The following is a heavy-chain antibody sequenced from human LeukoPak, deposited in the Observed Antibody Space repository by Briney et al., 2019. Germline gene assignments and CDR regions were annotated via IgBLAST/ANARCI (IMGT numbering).Heavy chain of an antibody. CDR3: AYYYAMGAFDI. V-gene: IGHV4-31*03. Sequence: SQTLSLTCTVSGGSISSGGYYWSWIRQHPGKGLEWIGYIYYSGSTYCNPSLKSRVTISVDTSKNQFSLKLSSVTAADTAVYYCAYYYAMGAFDIWGQGTMVTVSS. CDR1: GGSISSGGYY. D-gene: IGHD3-10*01. CDR2: IYYSGST. J-gene: IGHJ3*02.